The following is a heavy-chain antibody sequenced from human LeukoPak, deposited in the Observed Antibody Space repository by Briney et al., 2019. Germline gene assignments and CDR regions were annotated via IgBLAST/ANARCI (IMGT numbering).Heavy chain of an antibody. Sequence: ASVKVSCKASGYTLTELSMHWVRQAPGKGLEWMGGFDPEDGETIYAQEFQGRVTMTEDASTDTAYMELSSLRSEDTAVYYCATEIGSSNQNYYYYGMDVWGQGTTVTVSS. D-gene: IGHD2-2*01. CDR1: GYTLTELS. CDR3: ATEIGSSNQNYYYYGMDV. V-gene: IGHV1-24*01. J-gene: IGHJ6*02. CDR2: FDPEDGET.